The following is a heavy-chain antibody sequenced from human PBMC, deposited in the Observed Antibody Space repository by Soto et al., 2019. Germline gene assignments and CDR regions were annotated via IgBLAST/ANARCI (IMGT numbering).Heavy chain of an antibody. Sequence: SETLSLTCAVSGGSISSGGYSWSWIRQPPGKGLEWIGYIYHSGSTYYNPSLKSRVTISVDTSKNQFSLKLSSVTAADTAVYYCARDGLLGYFDYWGQGTLVTVSS. CDR2: IYHSGST. D-gene: IGHD2-15*01. CDR1: GGSISSGGYS. CDR3: ARDGLLGYFDY. J-gene: IGHJ4*02. V-gene: IGHV4-30-2*01.